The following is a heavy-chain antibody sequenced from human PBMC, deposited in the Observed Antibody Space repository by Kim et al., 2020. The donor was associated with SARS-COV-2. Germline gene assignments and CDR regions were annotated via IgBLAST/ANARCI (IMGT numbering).Heavy chain of an antibody. Sequence: SETLSLTCIVYGGSGSSGSYYWSWIRQPPGKGLEWIGYISYTGSTNYNPSLKSRITISVDTSKNQFSLKLTSLTAADTAVYYCARGDIVTTSYAFDIWGQGTMVTVSS. V-gene: IGHV4-61*01. D-gene: IGHD5-12*01. CDR1: GGSGSSGSYY. J-gene: IGHJ3*02. CDR2: ISYTGST. CDR3: ARGDIVTTSYAFDI.